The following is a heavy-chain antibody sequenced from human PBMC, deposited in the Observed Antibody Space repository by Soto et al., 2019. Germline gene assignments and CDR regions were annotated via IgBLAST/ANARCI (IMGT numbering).Heavy chain of an antibody. Sequence: SETLSLTCAVYGGSFSGYYWSWIRQPPGKGLEWIGEINHSGSTNYNPSLKSRVTISVDTSKNQFSLKLSSVTAADTAVYYCARSIVVVVAARNHWFDPWGQGTLVTVSP. D-gene: IGHD2-15*01. J-gene: IGHJ5*02. V-gene: IGHV4-34*01. CDR2: INHSGST. CDR3: ARSIVVVVAARNHWFDP. CDR1: GGSFSGYY.